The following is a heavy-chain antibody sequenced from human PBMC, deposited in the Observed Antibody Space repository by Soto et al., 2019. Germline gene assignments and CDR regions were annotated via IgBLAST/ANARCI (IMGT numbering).Heavy chain of an antibody. CDR1: GGSISSNNYY. J-gene: IGHJ5*02. Sequence: SETLSLTFTVPGGSISSNNYYLGWTRQPPGKGLEWIGSIYYSGSTYYTPSLKGRVTISVDTSKNQFSLKLSSVTAEDTAVYYCARRRKREGFDTWGQGTLVTVSS. V-gene: IGHV4-39*01. CDR2: IYYSGST. CDR3: ARRRKREGFDT.